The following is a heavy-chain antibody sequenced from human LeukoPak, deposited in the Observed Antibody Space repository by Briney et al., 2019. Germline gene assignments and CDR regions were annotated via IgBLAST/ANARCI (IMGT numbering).Heavy chain of an antibody. CDR1: GFIFSSYL. CDR2: IKQDGSEK. D-gene: IGHD2-21*01. V-gene: IGHV3-7*03. CDR3: ANLYCGGDCYY. J-gene: IGHJ4*02. Sequence: GGSLRLSCAASGFIFSSYLMSWVRQAPGKGLEWVANIKQDGSEKYYVDSVKGRFTISRDNAKNSLYLQMNSLRAEDTAVYYCANLYCGGDCYYWGQGTLVTVSS.